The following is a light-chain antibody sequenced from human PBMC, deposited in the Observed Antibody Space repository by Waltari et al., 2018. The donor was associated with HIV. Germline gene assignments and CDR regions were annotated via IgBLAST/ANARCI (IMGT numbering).Light chain of an antibody. CDR2: LAA. CDR3: MEALESPLGYT. J-gene: IGKJ2*01. V-gene: IGKV2-28*01. CDR1: QSLLRSDGYYY. Sequence: MMMSQSPISLPVAPGEWASISCRSNQSLLRSDGYYYLDRYVQKSGRPPQLVIYLAAFRASGVPDRFSGSGSDTDFTLKISGVEADDLGIYYCMEALESPLGYTFGHGTKLEIK.